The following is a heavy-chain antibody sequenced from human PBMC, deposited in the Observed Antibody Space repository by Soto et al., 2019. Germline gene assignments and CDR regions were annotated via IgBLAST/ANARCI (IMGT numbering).Heavy chain of an antibody. Sequence: EVQLVESGGGLVQPGGSLRLSCAASGFTVSNNYMSWVRQAPGKGLEWVSLIYSGGSTDYADSVKGRLTISRHSSKNTLYLQMNSLRADDTAVYYCARGRITWELRDAFDIWGQGTMVTVSS. D-gene: IGHD1-26*01. V-gene: IGHV3-53*04. CDR3: ARGRITWELRDAFDI. J-gene: IGHJ3*02. CDR1: GFTVSNNY. CDR2: IYSGGST.